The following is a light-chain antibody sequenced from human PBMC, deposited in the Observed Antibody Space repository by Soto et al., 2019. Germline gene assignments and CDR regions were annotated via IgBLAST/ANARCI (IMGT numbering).Light chain of an antibody. Sequence: EIVLTQSPGTLSLSPGERATLSCRASQSVSSSSLAWYQQKPGQAPRLLIYGASSRTTTIPDRFRGSGSETAFTLTISRLEPEDFAVYFCQQYGSSPSFGGGTKVEIK. CDR3: QQYGSSPS. CDR1: QSVSSSS. V-gene: IGKV3-20*01. CDR2: GAS. J-gene: IGKJ4*01.